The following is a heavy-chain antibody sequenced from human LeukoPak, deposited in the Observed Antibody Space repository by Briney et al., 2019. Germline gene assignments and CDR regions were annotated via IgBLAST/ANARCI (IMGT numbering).Heavy chain of an antibody. D-gene: IGHD3-22*01. CDR3: ARDLGDTSGYYFDN. Sequence: GGSLRLSCAASGFTFTDYAITWVRQAPGKGLEWVSAITGDGDTTYYADSVKGRFTISRDNAKNSQFLQMNSLRADDTAVYYCARDLGDTSGYYFDNWGQGALVTVSS. CDR1: GFTFTDYA. J-gene: IGHJ4*02. CDR2: ITGDGDTT. V-gene: IGHV3-23*01.